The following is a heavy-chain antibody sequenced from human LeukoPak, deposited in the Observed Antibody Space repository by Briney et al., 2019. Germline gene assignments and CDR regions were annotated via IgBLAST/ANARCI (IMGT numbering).Heavy chain of an antibody. CDR2: IKQVGSEK. D-gene: IGHD3-10*01. CDR3: ARDSLWFGELEEV. V-gene: IGHV3-7*01. CDR1: GFSFSSYW. J-gene: IGHJ4*02. Sequence: PGGSLRLSCAASGFSFSSYWMSWVRPAPGKGLEWVANIKQVGSEKYYVDSVKGRFTISRDNAKNSLYLQMNSLRAEDTAVYYCARDSLWFGELEEVGGQGTLVTVSS.